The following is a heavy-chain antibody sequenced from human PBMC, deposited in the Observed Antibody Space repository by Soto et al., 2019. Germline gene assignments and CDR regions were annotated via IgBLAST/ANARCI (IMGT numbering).Heavy chain of an antibody. J-gene: IGHJ4*02. D-gene: IGHD3-10*01. CDR3: ARESGDYGRPYFDY. CDR1: GGTFTSFP. V-gene: IGHV1-69*01. CDR2: IIPIFETT. Sequence: VQLVQSGAEVKKPGSSVKVSCKASGGTFTSFPFSWVRQAPGQGLEWMGGIIPIFETTNYAQKFRGRLTITADESPTTAYMELTSLTSEDTAVYFCARESGDYGRPYFDYWGQGTLVTVSS.